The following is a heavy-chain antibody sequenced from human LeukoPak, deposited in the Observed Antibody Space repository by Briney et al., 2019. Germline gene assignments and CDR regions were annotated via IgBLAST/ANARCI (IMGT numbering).Heavy chain of an antibody. CDR2: ISGSGGST. CDR3: AKGPLLWN. J-gene: IGHJ4*02. CDR1: GFTFSSSA. V-gene: IGHV3-23*01. D-gene: IGHD2/OR15-2a*01. Sequence: GGSLRLSCAASGFTFSSSAMNWVRQVPGKGLEWVSAISGSGGSTYYADSVKGRFTISRDNSRNTLYLQMNSLRAEDTAVYYCAKGPLLWNWGQGTLVTVSS.